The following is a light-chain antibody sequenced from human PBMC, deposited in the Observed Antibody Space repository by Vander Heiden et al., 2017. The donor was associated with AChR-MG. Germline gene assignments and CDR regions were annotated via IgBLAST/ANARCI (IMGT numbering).Light chain of an antibody. Sequence: IQLTQSPSSLSASVGDRVTITCRASQGINSYLAWYQQKPGKAPKLRIYAASTLQSGVPSRFSGSGSGTDFTLTISSLQPEDCATYFCQQINSLPRTFGQGTKVDIK. CDR3: QQINSLPRT. V-gene: IGKV1-9*01. J-gene: IGKJ1*01. CDR1: QGINSY. CDR2: AAS.